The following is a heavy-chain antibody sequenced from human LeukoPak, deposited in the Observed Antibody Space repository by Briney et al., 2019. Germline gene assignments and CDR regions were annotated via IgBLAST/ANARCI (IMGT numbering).Heavy chain of an antibody. CDR1: GFTFSSYG. V-gene: IGHV3-23*01. Sequence: GGSLRLSCAASGFTFSSYGMSWVRQAPGKGLEWVSAISGSGGSTYSADSVKGRFTISRDNSKNTLYLQMNSLRAEDTAVYYCAKGPYVWGSPPWGYMDVWGKGTTVTISS. CDR2: ISGSGGST. CDR3: AKGPYVWGSPPWGYMDV. J-gene: IGHJ6*03. D-gene: IGHD3-16*01.